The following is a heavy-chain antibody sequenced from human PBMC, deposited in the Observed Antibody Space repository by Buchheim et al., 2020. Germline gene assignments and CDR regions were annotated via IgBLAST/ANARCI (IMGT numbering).Heavy chain of an antibody. CDR1: GYTFTSYD. CDR2: MNPNSGNT. V-gene: IGHV1-8*01. CDR3: ARRNLYSYGYLNLATKGHGMDV. Sequence: QVQLVQSGAEVKKPGASVKVSCKASGYTFTSYDINWVRQATGQGLEWMGWMNPNSGNTGYAQKFQGRVTMTRNTSISTAYMELSSLRSEDTAVYYCARRNLYSYGYLNLATKGHGMDVWGQGTT. D-gene: IGHD5-18*01. J-gene: IGHJ6*02.